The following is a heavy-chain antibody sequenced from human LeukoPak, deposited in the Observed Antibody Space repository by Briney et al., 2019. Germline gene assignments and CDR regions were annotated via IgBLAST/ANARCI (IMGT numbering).Heavy chain of an antibody. CDR2: INPSDGST. V-gene: IGHV1-46*01. Sequence: ASVKVSCKASGYTFTSYYMHWVRQAPGQGLEWMGKINPSDGSTRYAQKFQGRVTMTRDMSTSTVYMELSSLRSEDTAVYYCASNSIAAAGTFDYWGQGTLVTVSS. D-gene: IGHD6-13*01. CDR3: ASNSIAAAGTFDY. J-gene: IGHJ4*02. CDR1: GYTFTSYY.